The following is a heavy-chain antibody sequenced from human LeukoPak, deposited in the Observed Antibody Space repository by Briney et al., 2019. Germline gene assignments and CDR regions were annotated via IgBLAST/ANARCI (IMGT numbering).Heavy chain of an antibody. V-gene: IGHV3-7*01. J-gene: IGHJ6*03. Sequence: GGSLRLSCAASGFTFSSYWMSWVRQAPGKGLEWVANIKQDGSEKYYVDSVKGRFTISRDNAKNSLYLQMNSLRAEDTAVYYCARGVSIAAADMKYYYYYMDVWGKGTTVTISS. CDR2: IKQDGSEK. CDR1: GFTFSSYW. D-gene: IGHD6-13*01. CDR3: ARGVSIAAADMKYYYYYMDV.